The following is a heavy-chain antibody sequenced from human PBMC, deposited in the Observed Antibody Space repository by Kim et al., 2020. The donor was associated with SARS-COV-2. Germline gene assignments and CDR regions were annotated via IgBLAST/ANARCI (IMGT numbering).Heavy chain of an antibody. D-gene: IGHD3-16*01. J-gene: IGHJ6*02. CDR2: IYSGLRT. Sequence: GGSLRLSCAVSGFSVSTNYMSWVRRAPGRGLEWVSLIYSGLRTTYPDSVKGRFTTSRHNSKNTLYLQMNSLRSEDAAVYYCARHGAGIGGFSGMDVWGPGTTVTVSS. CDR1: GFSVSTNY. CDR3: ARHGAGIGGFSGMDV. V-gene: IGHV3-53*04.